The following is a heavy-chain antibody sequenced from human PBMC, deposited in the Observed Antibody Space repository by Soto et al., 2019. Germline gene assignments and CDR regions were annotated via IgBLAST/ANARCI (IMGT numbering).Heavy chain of an antibody. D-gene: IGHD3-10*01. CDR2: IYYSGST. V-gene: IGHV4-39*01. CDR3: ARMVRGNSNFDY. J-gene: IGHJ4*02. Sequence: SETLSLTCTVSSGSISTSTSYWGWIRQSPGNGLEWIGNIYYSGSTDYNPSLKSRVTMSVDTSKNQFSLKLRSVTAADTAVYYCARMVRGNSNFDYWGQGTLVTVSS. CDR1: SGSISTSTSY.